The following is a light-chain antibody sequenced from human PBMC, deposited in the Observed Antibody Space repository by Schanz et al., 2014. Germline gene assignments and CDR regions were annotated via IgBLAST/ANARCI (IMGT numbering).Light chain of an antibody. J-gene: IGLJ2*01. Sequence: QSALTQPASVSGSPGQSITISCTGTSSDVGSYNLVSWYQQHPGKAPKLMIYEGTKRPSGVSHRFSGSKSGNTASLTVSGLQAEDEADYYCSSYAGSNNFVVFGGGTKLTVL. CDR2: EGT. V-gene: IGLV2-14*02. CDR3: SSYAGSNNFVV. CDR1: SSDVGSYNL.